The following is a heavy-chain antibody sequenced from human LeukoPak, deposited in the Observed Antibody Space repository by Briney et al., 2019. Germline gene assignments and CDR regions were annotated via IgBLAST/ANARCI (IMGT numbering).Heavy chain of an antibody. Sequence: SETLSLTCTVSGGSISSYYWSGIRQPPGKVLEWIGYIYYSGSTNYNPSLKSRVTISVDTSKNQFSLKLSSVTAADTAVYYCARLAYDFWSGYYCDYWGQGTLVTVSS. CDR3: ARLAYDFWSGYYCDY. CDR2: IYYSGST. D-gene: IGHD3-3*01. V-gene: IGHV4-59*08. J-gene: IGHJ4*02. CDR1: GGSISSYY.